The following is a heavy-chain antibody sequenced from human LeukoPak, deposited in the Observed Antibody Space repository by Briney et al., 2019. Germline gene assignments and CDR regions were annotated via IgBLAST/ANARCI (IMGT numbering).Heavy chain of an antibody. V-gene: IGHV3-23*01. CDR3: AKAFYDYVWGSYRHPYYFDY. Sequence: GGSLRLSCAASGFTFSSYAMSWVGQAPGKGLEWVSAISGSGGSTYYADSVKGRFTISRDNSKNTLYLQMNSLRAEDTAVYYCAKAFYDYVWGSYRHPYYFDYWGQGTLVTVSS. CDR1: GFTFSSYA. CDR2: ISGSGGST. J-gene: IGHJ4*02. D-gene: IGHD3-16*02.